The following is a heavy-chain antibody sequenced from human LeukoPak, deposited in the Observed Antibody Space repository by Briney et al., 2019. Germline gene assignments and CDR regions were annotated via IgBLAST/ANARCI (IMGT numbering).Heavy chain of an antibody. V-gene: IGHV3-11*01. CDR1: GFTFSDYY. CDR3: AREKEDYYDSSGSLVYYYYYMDV. Sequence: GGSLRLSCAASGFTFSDYYMSWIRQAPGKGLEWVSYISSSGSTIYYADSVKGQFTISRDNAKNSLYLQMNSLRAEDTAVYYCAREKEDYYDSSGSLVYYYYYMDVWGKGTTVTVSS. CDR2: ISSSGSTI. J-gene: IGHJ6*03. D-gene: IGHD3-22*01.